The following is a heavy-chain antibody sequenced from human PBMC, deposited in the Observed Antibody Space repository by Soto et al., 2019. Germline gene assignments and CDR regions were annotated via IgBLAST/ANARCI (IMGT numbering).Heavy chain of an antibody. V-gene: IGHV1-2*02. J-gene: IGHJ6*02. CDR3: ARDSTPSPDYYYFYGMDV. Sequence: SVKVSCKASGYTFTDFYIHWVRQAPGQGLEWMGWINPNSGGTNYAQKFQGRVTMTRDRSITTVYMELRRLRSDDTAVYYCARDSTPSPDYYYFYGMDVWRQGTPLTVSS. D-gene: IGHD6-6*01. CDR2: INPNSGGT. CDR1: GYTFTDFY.